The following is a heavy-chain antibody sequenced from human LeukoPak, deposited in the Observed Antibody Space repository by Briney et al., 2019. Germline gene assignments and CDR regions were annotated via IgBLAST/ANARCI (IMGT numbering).Heavy chain of an antibody. Sequence: GGSLRLSCAASGFTFDDYAMHWVRHAPGKGLQWVSLITGDGGGTYHADSVKGRFTISRDNSKNSLYLQMTSLKTKVTALYYCATERSRRFDSWGQGTLVSVSS. CDR1: GFTFDDYA. V-gene: IGHV3-43*02. J-gene: IGHJ4*02. CDR2: ITGDGGGT. CDR3: ATERSRRFDS.